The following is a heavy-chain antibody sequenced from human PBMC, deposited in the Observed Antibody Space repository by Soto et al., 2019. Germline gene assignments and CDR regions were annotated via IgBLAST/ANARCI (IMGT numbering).Heavy chain of an antibody. V-gene: IGHV3-23*01. J-gene: IGHJ4*02. D-gene: IGHD1-7*01. CDR3: AKDRRAGGNYGFYSDF. CDR1: GFTFSSYG. Sequence: LRLSCAASGFTFSSYGMTWVRQAPGKGLEWVSFSSATGAGTYYADSVKGRFTISRDNSKNTLYLQMTSLRADDTAVYYCAKDRRAGGNYGFYSDFWGQGALVTVSS. CDR2: SSATGAGT.